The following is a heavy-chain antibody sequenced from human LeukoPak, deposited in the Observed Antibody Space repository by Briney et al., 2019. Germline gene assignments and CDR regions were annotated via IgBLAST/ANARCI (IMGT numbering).Heavy chain of an antibody. CDR3: AASGFGFGELPSYFYYYMDV. V-gene: IGHV1-46*01. Sequence: ASVKVSCKASGYTFTSYYMHWVRQAPGQGLEWMGLINPTGGSTGYAQKFQGRVTMTRDMSTSTDYMELSSLRSEDTAVYYCAASGFGFGELPSYFYYYMDVWGKGTTVTISS. J-gene: IGHJ6*03. CDR1: GYTFTSYY. D-gene: IGHD3-10*01. CDR2: INPTGGST.